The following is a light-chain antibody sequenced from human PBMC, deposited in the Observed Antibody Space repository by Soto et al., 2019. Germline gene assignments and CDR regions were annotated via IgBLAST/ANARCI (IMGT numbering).Light chain of an antibody. CDR2: GAS. Sequence: IVMTQSPPPLSMSTRQRASLYCRASQSVSDNLAWYQQRPGQGPRLLIYGASSRATGIPDRFSGSGSGTDFTLTISRLEPEDFAVYYCQQYGSSPLTFGGGTKVDIK. CDR3: QQYGSSPLT. J-gene: IGKJ4*01. CDR1: QSVSDN. V-gene: IGKV3-20*01.